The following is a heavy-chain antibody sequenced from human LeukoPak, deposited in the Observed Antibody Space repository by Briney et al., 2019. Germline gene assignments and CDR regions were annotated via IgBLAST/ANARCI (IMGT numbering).Heavy chain of an antibody. D-gene: IGHD3-22*01. CDR2: IYPGDSDT. CDR1: GYSLTSYW. V-gene: IGHV5-51*01. CDR3: ARHLSFRYYDSSGYPDY. J-gene: IGHJ4*02. Sequence: GALKISCKGSGYSLTSYWLGWVRQMPGKGLGGRGIIYPGDSDTRYSPSFQGQVTISADKSISTAYLQWSSLKASDTAMYYCARHLSFRYYDSSGYPDYCGQGTLVTVSS.